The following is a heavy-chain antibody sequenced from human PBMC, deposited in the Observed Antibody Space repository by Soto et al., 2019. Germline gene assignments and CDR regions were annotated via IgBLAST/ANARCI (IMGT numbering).Heavy chain of an antibody. J-gene: IGHJ4*02. CDR2: ISYDGSNK. CDR1: GFTFSSYG. Sequence: LRLSCAASGFTFSSYGMHWVRQAPGKGLEWVAVISYDGSNKYYADSVKGRFTISRDNSKNTLYLQMNSLRAEDTAVYYCAKDQGMSTIFGVVITDPDYWGQGTLVTVSS. D-gene: IGHD3-3*01. CDR3: AKDQGMSTIFGVVITDPDY. V-gene: IGHV3-30*18.